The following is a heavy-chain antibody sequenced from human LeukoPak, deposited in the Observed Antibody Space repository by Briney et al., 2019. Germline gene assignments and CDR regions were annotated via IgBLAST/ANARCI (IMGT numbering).Heavy chain of an antibody. J-gene: IGHJ4*02. CDR3: AKDTGVQFLEPAF. D-gene: IGHD3-3*01. CDR1: GFTFKTYG. CDR2: IWFDGSVK. V-gene: IGHV3-33*06. Sequence: AGGSLRLSCAASGFTFKTYGMHWVRQAPGQGLEWVAAIWFDGSVKHYSDAVKGRFTISRDNSLNTLYLQMNSLRVEDTPIYYCAKDTGVQFLEPAFWGQGTLVTVSS.